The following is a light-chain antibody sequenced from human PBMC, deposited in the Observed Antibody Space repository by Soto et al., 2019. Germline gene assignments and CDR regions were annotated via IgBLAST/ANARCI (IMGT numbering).Light chain of an antibody. J-gene: IGKJ2*01. CDR2: GAS. Sequence: EIVMTQSPATLPVSPGEIATLSCRASQSISRNLAWFQHKPGQSPRHLIYGASTRATGTPALFSGSGSWTEFTLTISSLQSDDFAVYYCQYYGDWPPPYTFGQGTKLESK. CDR1: QSISRN. CDR3: QYYGDWPPPYT. V-gene: IGKV3D-15*01.